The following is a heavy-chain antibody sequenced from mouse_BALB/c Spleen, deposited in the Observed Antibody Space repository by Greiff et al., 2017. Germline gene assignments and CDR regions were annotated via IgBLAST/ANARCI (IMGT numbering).Heavy chain of an antibody. CDR1: GYAFSSSW. V-gene: IGHV1-14*01. CDR2: INPYNDGT. J-gene: IGHJ3*01. Sequence: VQLKESGPELVTPGASVKISCKASGYAFSSSWMNWVKQRPGQGLEWIGYINPYNDGTKYNEKFKGKATLTSDKSSSTAYMELSSLTSEDSAVYYCARPGGAWFAYWGQGTLVTVSA. CDR3: ARPGGAWFAY.